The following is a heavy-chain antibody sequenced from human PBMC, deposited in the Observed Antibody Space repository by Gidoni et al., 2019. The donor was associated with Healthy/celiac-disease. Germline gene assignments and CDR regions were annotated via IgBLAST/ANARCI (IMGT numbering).Heavy chain of an antibody. CDR2: IWYDGSNK. CDR1: GFPFSSYG. V-gene: IGHV3-33*01. J-gene: IGHJ4*02. CDR3: AIIGGSYFDY. D-gene: IGHD1-26*01. Sequence: QVQLVESGGGVVQPGRSLRLYCEASGFPFSSYGMHWVRQAPGKGLEWLAVIWYDGSNKYYADSVKGRFTISRDNSKNTLYLQMNSLRAEDTAVYYCAIIGGSYFDYWGQGTLVTVSS.